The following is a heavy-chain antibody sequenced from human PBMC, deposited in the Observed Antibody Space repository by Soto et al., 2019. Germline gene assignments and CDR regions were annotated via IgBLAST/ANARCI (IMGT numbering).Heavy chain of an antibody. V-gene: IGHV4-34*01. J-gene: IGHJ6*02. CDR2: INHSGST. D-gene: IGHD2-21*02. Sequence: QVQLQQWGAGLLKPSETLSLTCAVYGGSFSGYYWSWIRQPPGKGLEWIGEINHSGSTNYNPSLKSRVTISVDTSKNQFSPKLSSVTAADTAVYYCASSRPTYCGGDCYSRLYYYYGMDVWGQGTTVTVSS. CDR1: GGSFSGYY. CDR3: ASSRPTYCGGDCYSRLYYYYGMDV.